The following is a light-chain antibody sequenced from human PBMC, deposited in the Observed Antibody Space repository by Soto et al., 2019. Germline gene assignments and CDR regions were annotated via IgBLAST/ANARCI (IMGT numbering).Light chain of an antibody. V-gene: IGKV3-20*01. Sequence: EIVLTQCPGTLSLSPGERATLSCRASQSVSSSYLAWYQQKPGQAPRLLIYGASSRATGIPGRFSGSGSGTDFTLTISRLEPEDVAVYYCQQYCFSPWSFGQGTKVEIK. CDR3: QQYCFSPWS. J-gene: IGKJ1*01. CDR1: QSVSSSY. CDR2: GAS.